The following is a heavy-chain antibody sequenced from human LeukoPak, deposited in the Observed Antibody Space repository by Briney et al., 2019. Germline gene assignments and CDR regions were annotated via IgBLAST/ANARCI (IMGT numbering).Heavy chain of an antibody. CDR2: IYSGGST. V-gene: IGHV3-53*01. J-gene: IGHJ4*02. D-gene: IGHD3-22*01. Sequence: GGSLRLSCAASGFTVSSNYMSWVRQPPGKGLEWVSVIYSGGSTYYADSVKGRFTISRDNSKNTLYLQVNSLRAEDTAVYYCARDYYDSSGYSHYWGQGTLVTVSS. CDR3: ARDYYDSSGYSHY. CDR1: GFTVSSNY.